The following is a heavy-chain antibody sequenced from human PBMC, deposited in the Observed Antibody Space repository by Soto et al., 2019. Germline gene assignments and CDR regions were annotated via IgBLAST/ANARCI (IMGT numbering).Heavy chain of an antibody. CDR2: IYYSGST. V-gene: IGHV4-31*03. J-gene: IGHJ4*02. CDR1: GGSISSGGYY. CDR3: ARLPILTTVTTSDY. D-gene: IGHD4-17*01. Sequence: QVQLQESGPGLVKPSQTLSLTCTVSGGSISSGGYYWSWIRQHPGKGLEWIGYIYYSGSTYYNPSLKSRVTISVDTSKNQFSLKMSSVTAADTAVYYCARLPILTTVTTSDYWGQGTLVTVSS.